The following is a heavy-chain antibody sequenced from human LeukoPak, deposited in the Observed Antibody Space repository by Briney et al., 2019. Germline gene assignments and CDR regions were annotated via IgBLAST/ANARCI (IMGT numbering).Heavy chain of an antibody. V-gene: IGHV3-7*01. J-gene: IGHJ4*02. CDR3: ARVGVFGVLPTFY. Sequence: GGSLRLSCTGSGFIFPSYWMTWARQAPGKGLEWVANIKGDGSETYYLDSVKGRFTISRDNAKKSLYLEMNSLRDEDTAVYYFARVGVFGVLPTFYWGEGALVTVSS. CDR2: IKGDGSET. D-gene: IGHD3-3*01. CDR1: GFIFPSYW.